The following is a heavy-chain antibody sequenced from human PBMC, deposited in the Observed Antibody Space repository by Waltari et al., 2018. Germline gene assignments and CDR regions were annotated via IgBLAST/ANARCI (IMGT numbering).Heavy chain of an antibody. V-gene: IGHV3-23*01. CDR2: ISGRDGTT. J-gene: IGHJ4*02. D-gene: IGHD6-19*01. CDR3: AKRRGITVAGNFDY. Sequence: EVQLLASGGGLVQPGGSLRLSCAASGFTFCSYGMSWVRQATGKGLEGVSTISGRDGTTSYADSVKGRLTISRDNSKNTLFVQMSSLRAEDTAVYYCAKRRGITVAGNFDYWGQGALVTVSS. CDR1: GFTFCSYG.